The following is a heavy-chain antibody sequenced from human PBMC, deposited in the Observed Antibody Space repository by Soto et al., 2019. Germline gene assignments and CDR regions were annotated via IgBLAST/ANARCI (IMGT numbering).Heavy chain of an antibody. D-gene: IGHD6-19*01. CDR2: TDYSGNT. CDR1: SDSISSYY. V-gene: IGHV4-59*08. CDR3: ARAVGDPLYYLDY. J-gene: IGHJ4*02. Sequence: QVQLQESGPGLVRPSETLSLTCTVSSDSISSYYWIWIRQSPGKGLEWIGYTDYSGNTNYNPSLKRRVTISGDTSKNQSSLRLRSVPAADTAVYYCARAVGDPLYYLDYWGQGTLVTVSS.